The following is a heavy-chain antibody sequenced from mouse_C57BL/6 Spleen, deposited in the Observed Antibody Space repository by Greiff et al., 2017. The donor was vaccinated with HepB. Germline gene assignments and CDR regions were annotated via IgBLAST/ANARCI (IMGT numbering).Heavy chain of an antibody. CDR3: ANTVVAKGVAY. V-gene: IGHV1-9*01. CDR2: ILPGSGST. Sequence: VQLQQSGAELMKPGASVKLSCKATGYTFTGYWIEWVKQRPGHGLEWIGEILPGSGSTNYNEKFKGKATVTADTSSNTAYMQLSSLTTEDSAIDCCANTVVAKGVAYWGQGTLVTVSA. D-gene: IGHD1-1*01. CDR1: GYTFTGYW. J-gene: IGHJ3*01.